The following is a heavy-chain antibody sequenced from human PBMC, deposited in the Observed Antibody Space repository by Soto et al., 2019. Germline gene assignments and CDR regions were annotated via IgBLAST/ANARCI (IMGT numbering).Heavy chain of an antibody. V-gene: IGHV3-7*01. J-gene: IGHJ4*02. CDR2: IKQDGSEK. D-gene: IGHD6-6*01. Sequence: EVQLVESGGGLVQPGGSLRLSCAASGFTLSSYWMSWVRQAPGKGLEWVANIKQDGSEKYYVDSVKGRFTISRDNAKNSLYLQMNSLRAEDTAVYYCARDSIAAPSYNGDYWGQGTLVTVSS. CDR1: GFTLSSYW. CDR3: ARDSIAAPSYNGDY.